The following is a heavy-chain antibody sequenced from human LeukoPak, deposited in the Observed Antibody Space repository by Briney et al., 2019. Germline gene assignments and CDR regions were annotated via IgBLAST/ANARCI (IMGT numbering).Heavy chain of an antibody. CDR2: IYYSGST. CDR3: ARGKTWELFFDY. V-gene: IGHV4-39*07. Sequence: PETLSLTCTVSGGSISSSSYYWGWIRQPPGKGLEWIGSIYYSGSTYYNPSLKSRVTISVDTSKDQFSLKLSSVTAADTAVYYCARGKTWELFFDYWGQGTLVTVSS. J-gene: IGHJ4*02. D-gene: IGHD1-26*01. CDR1: GGSISSSSYY.